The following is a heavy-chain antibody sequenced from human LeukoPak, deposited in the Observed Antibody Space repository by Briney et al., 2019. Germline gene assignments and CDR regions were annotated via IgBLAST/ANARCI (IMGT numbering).Heavy chain of an antibody. D-gene: IGHD2-2*01. CDR1: GGSFSGYY. J-gene: IGHJ6*02. Sequence: KPSETPSLTCAVYGGSFSGYYWSWIRQPPGKGLEWIGEINHSGSTNYNPSLKSRVTISVDTSKNQFSLKLSSVTAADTAVYYCARGVPDHIVVVPAAIGGYGMDVWGQGTTVTVSS. CDR3: ARGVPDHIVVVPAAIGGYGMDV. CDR2: INHSGST. V-gene: IGHV4-34*01.